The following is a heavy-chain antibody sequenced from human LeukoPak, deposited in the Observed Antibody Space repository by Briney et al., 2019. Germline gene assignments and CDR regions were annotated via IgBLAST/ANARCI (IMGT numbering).Heavy chain of an antibody. D-gene: IGHD3-9*01. V-gene: IGHV3-11*01. J-gene: IGHJ6*02. CDR1: Y. Sequence: YWGWIRQAPGKGLEWVSYISSSGSTIYYADSVKGRFTISRDNAKNSLYLQMNSLRAEDTAVYYCARDLVRYFDWLLSDYYGMDVWGQGTTVTVSS. CDR2: ISSSGSTI. CDR3: ARDLVRYFDWLLSDYYGMDV.